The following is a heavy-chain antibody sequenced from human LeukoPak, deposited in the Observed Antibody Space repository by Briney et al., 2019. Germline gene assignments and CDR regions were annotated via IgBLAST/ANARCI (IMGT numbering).Heavy chain of an antibody. D-gene: IGHD6-19*01. CDR3: AGSIAVAGTIDY. CDR1: GFTFSSYG. V-gene: IGHV3-33*01. CDR2: IWYDGSNK. Sequence: QAGGSLRLSCAASGFTFSSYGMHWVRQAPGKGLEWVAVIWYDGSNKYYADSVKGRFTISRDNPKNTLYLQMNSLRAEDTAVYYCAGSIAVAGTIDYWGQGTLVTVSS. J-gene: IGHJ4*02.